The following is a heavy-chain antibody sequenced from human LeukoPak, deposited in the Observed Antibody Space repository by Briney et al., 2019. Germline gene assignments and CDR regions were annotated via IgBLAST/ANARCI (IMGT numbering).Heavy chain of an antibody. V-gene: IGHV3-74*01. CDR3: ARDRFHAVES. J-gene: IGHJ4*02. Sequence: GGSLRLSCAASGFTFTKNWMHWVRQAPGKGLVRVSVIKDDGSGTTYADSVKGRFTISRDNAKNTVHLQMNSLRAEDTAIYYCARDRFHAVESWGQGTLVIVSS. CDR1: GFTFTKNW. CDR2: IKDDGSGT. D-gene: IGHD3-16*01.